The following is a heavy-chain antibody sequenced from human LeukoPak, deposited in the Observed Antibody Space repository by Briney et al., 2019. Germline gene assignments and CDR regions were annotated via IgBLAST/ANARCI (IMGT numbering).Heavy chain of an antibody. D-gene: IGHD3-22*01. J-gene: IGHJ4*02. CDR3: ARIPDSSGYYYGSSVYFDY. Sequence: ASVRVSCKASGDTVTSYYMHGVRQATGQGLEWMGMINPSRGITSYAQKFQGRVTMTRDTSTSTVYMELSSLRSEDTAVYYCARIPDSSGYYYGSSVYFDYWGQGTLVTVSS. V-gene: IGHV1-46*01. CDR1: GDTVTSYY. CDR2: INPSRGIT.